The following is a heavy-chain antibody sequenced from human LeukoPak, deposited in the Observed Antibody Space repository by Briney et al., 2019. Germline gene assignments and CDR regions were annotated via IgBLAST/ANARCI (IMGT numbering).Heavy chain of an antibody. CDR3: ARDDPYDYVWGRYRPFGY. Sequence: SVKVSCKASGCTFSSYAISWVRQAPGQGLEWMGGIIPNFGTANYAQKLQGRVTITADESTSTAYMELISLRSEETAVYYCARDDPYDYVWGRYRPFGYWGQGTLVTVSS. CDR1: GCTFSSYA. D-gene: IGHD3-16*02. J-gene: IGHJ4*02. CDR2: IIPNFGTA. V-gene: IGHV1-69*13.